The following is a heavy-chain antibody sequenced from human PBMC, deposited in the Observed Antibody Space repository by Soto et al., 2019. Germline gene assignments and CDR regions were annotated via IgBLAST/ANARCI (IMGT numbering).Heavy chain of an antibody. CDR2: INHSGST. D-gene: IGHD3-3*01. V-gene: IGHV4-34*01. J-gene: IGHJ4*02. Sequence: SETLSLTCAVYGGSFSGYYWSWIRQPPGKGLEWIGEINHSGSTNYNPSLKSRVTISVDTSKNQFSLKLSSVTAADTAVYYCARGRFLEWLLYRLAFFDYWGQGTLVTVSS. CDR3: ARGRFLEWLLYRLAFFDY. CDR1: GGSFSGYY.